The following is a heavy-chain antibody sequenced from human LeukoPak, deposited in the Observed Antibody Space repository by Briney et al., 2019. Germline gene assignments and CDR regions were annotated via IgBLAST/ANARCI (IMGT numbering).Heavy chain of an antibody. J-gene: IGHJ4*02. Sequence: PSETLSLTCAVYGGSFSGYYWSWIRQPPGKGLEWLGEINHSGSTNYNPSLKSRVTISVDTSKNQFSLKLSSVTAADTAVYYCARRPGRSSSWRHFDYWGQGTLVTVSS. D-gene: IGHD6-13*01. CDR3: ARRPGRSSSWRHFDY. CDR1: GGSFSGYY. CDR2: INHSGST. V-gene: IGHV4-34*01.